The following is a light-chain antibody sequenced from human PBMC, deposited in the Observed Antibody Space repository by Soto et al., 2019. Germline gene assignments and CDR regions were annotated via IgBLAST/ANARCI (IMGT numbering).Light chain of an antibody. Sequence: VLTHSTGTLSLSPGERVTLSCRASQSVTGSSIAWFQQKPGQAPRLLMYGASNRATGIPHRFSGSGSGTDFTLTISSLEPEDFAVYFCYRYGASPETFGQGTKVDIK. J-gene: IGKJ1*01. CDR2: GAS. CDR3: YRYGASPET. CDR1: QSVTGSS. V-gene: IGKV3-20*01.